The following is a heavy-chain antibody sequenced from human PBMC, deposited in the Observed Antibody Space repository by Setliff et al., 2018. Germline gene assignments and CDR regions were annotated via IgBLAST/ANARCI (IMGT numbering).Heavy chain of an antibody. Sequence: GASVKVSCKASGYNFPGYYLHWVRQAPGQGLEWMGWISPHTGNTQYAQNFQGRVTMTRDTSITTAYMELSSLRSNDTAFYYCARRAFIETITGYCFDLWGQGTQVTVSS. J-gene: IGHJ4*02. D-gene: IGHD1-20*01. CDR1: GYNFPGYY. CDR3: ARRAFIETITGYCFDL. CDR2: ISPHTGNT. V-gene: IGHV1-2*02.